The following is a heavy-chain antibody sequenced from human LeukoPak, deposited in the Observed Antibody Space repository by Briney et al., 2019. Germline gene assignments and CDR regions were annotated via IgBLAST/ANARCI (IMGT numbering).Heavy chain of an antibody. CDR2: ISSSSSYI. D-gene: IGHD4-17*01. CDR1: GSTFSSYS. J-gene: IGHJ3*02. Sequence: GSLRLSCAASGSTFSSYSMNWVRQAPGKGLEWVSSISSSSSYIYYADSVKGRFTISRDNAKNSLYLQMNSLRAEDTAVYYCARGGTVTARFDIWGQGTMVTVSS. CDR3: ARGGTVTARFDI. V-gene: IGHV3-21*01.